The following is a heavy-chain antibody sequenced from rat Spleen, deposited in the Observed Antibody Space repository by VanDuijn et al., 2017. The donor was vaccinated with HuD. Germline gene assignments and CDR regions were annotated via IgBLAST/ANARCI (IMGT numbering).Heavy chain of an antibody. V-gene: IGHV5-34*01. Sequence: EVQLVESDGGLVQPGRSQKLSCAASGFTFSDYYMAWIRQAPGKGLEWVAYISSSSGTIYYADTVKGRFTISRDNAKNTLYLQLSSLRSEDTALYYCARRMDYWGQGVMVTVSS. CDR1: GFTFSDYY. D-gene: IGHD1-6*01. J-gene: IGHJ2*01. CDR2: ISSSSGTI. CDR3: ARRMDY.